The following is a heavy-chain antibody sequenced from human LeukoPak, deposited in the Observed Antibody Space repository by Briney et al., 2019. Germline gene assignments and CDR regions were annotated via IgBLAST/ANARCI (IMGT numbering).Heavy chain of an antibody. CDR2: IYYSGST. J-gene: IGHJ5*02. CDR1: GGSISSGDYY. V-gene: IGHV4-30-4*01. Sequence: SETLSLTCTVSGGSISSGDYYWSWIRQPPGKGLEWIGYIYYSGSTYYNPSLKSRVTISVDTSKNQFSLKLSSVTAADTAVYYCARHPLYYYDSSGYYYGANWFDPWGQGTLVTVSS. D-gene: IGHD3-22*01. CDR3: ARHPLYYYDSSGYYYGANWFDP.